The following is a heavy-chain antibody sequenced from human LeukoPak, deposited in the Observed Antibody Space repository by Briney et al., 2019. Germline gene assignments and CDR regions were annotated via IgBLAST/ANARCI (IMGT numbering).Heavy chain of an antibody. J-gene: IGHJ4*02. V-gene: IGHV3-48*01. CDR3: ARDRGDSLAGADFDS. CDR2: INIWGSPT. Sequence: SGGSLRLSCAASGLIVTSNYMSWVRQAPGKGLEWISFINIWGSPTYYADSMKGRFTISRDNAKNSIFLQMNNLRVEDAAVYYCARDRGDSLAGADFDSWGQGILVTVSS. D-gene: IGHD1-26*01. CDR1: GLIVTSNY.